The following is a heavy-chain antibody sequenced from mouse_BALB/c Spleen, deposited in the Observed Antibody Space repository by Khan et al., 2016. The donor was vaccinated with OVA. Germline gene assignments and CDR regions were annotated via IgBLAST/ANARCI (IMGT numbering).Heavy chain of an antibody. CDR2: INPHIGET. Sequence: VQLQQSGPELVRPGASVKISCKASGYSFTGYFMNWVMQSHGKCLEWIGRINPHIGETFYNQKFKDKATLTVDESSNTAHMELRSLASEDSAVYYCTRIYRSDFDYWGQGTTLTVSS. CDR1: GYSFTGYF. CDR3: TRIYRSDFDY. D-gene: IGHD1-1*01. V-gene: IGHV1-20*02. J-gene: IGHJ2*01.